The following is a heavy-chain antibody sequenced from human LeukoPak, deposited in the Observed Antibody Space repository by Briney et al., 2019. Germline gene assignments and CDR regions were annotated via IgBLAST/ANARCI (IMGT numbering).Heavy chain of an antibody. J-gene: IGHJ4*02. CDR3: AKDPRYSSSWYPTDY. D-gene: IGHD6-13*01. V-gene: IGHV3-23*01. CDR2: ISSSSHST. CDR1: GFAFSSYS. Sequence: GGSLRLSCAASGFAFSSYSMSWVRQAPGKGLEWVSVISSSSHSTHYADSVKGRFTISRDNSKNTVYLQMNSLRAEDTAVYYCAKDPRYSSSWYPTDYWGQGTLVTVSS.